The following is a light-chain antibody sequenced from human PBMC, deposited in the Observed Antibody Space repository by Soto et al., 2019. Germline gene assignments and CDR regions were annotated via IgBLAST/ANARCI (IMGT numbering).Light chain of an antibody. J-gene: IGKJ1*01. CDR1: QTLTNTY. CDR3: QLYGVSPKT. V-gene: IGKV3-20*01. Sequence: EIVLTQSPGTLSVSPGERVTLSCRASQTLTNTYLAWYQQKPGQAPRLLIFDASTRATGIPDRFSGSGSGTDFTLTISRLEPEDFAVYCCQLYGVSPKTFGQGTNVEVK. CDR2: DAS.